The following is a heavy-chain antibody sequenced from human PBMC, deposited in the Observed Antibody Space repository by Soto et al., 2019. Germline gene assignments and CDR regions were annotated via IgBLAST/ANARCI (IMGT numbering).Heavy chain of an antibody. CDR2: IYYSGST. CDR1: GGSISSYY. V-gene: IGHV4-59*01. D-gene: IGHD1-26*01. J-gene: IGHJ5*02. Sequence: QVQLQESGPGLVKPSETLSLTCTVSGGSISSYYWSWIRQPPGKGLEWIGYIYYSGSTNYNPALKSRVTMSEDTAKNPFSLKLSSVNAADTAVYYCARVLPTYGGFYSYNWFDPWGQGTLVTVSS. CDR3: ARVLPTYGGFYSYNWFDP.